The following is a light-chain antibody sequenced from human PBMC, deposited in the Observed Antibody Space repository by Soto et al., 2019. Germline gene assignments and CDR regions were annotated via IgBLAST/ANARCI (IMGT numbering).Light chain of an antibody. Sequence: DIQMTQSPSSLSASVGDRVTITCQASQDIGNHLNWYQQKPGKAPKLLIYDASNLETGVPSRFSGSGSGTDFTFTISSLQPEDIGTYYCQQYDNLPWTFGQGTKVEIK. J-gene: IGKJ1*01. CDR1: QDIGNH. CDR3: QQYDNLPWT. V-gene: IGKV1-33*01. CDR2: DAS.